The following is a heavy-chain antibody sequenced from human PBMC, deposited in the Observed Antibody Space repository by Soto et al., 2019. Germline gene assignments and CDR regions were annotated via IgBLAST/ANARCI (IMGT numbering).Heavy chain of an antibody. D-gene: IGHD3-3*01. Sequence: QVQLVESGGGVVQPGRSLRLSCAASGFTFSSYAMHWVRQAPGKGLEWVAVISYDGSNKYYADSVKGRFTISSDNSKNSLYLQMNSLRAEYTAVYYCARDSRIFGVVIPWNWCDPWGQGTLVTFSS. CDR1: GFTFSSYA. CDR3: ARDSRIFGVVIPWNWCDP. CDR2: ISYDGSNK. V-gene: IGHV3-30-3*01. J-gene: IGHJ5*02.